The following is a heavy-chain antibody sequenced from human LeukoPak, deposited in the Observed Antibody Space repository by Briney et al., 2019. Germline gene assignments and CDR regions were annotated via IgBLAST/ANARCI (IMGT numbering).Heavy chain of an antibody. D-gene: IGHD5-24*01. V-gene: IGHV3-48*03. CDR3: ARGALDAYDS. CDR1: GFSFRDYE. J-gene: IGHJ5*01. CDR2: ISITSNTI. Sequence: PGGSLRLSCAASGFSFRDYEMNWVRQAPGKGLEWVSYISITSNTIHYADSVKGRFTISRDNTKNSLHLQMTRLRADDTAVYYCARGALDAYDSWGRGTPVSVS.